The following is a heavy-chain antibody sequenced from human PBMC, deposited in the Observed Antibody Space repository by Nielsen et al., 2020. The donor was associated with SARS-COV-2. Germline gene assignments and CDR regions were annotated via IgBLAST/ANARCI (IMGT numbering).Heavy chain of an antibody. V-gene: IGHV3-74*01. J-gene: IGHJ4*02. CDR2: INSDGSST. CDR3: AREGGVTPTDY. CDR1: GFTFSSYW. D-gene: IGHD4-23*01. Sequence: GGSLRLSCAASGFTFSSYWMHWVRQAPGKGLVWVSRINSDGSSTSYADSVKGRFTISRDNAKNTLYLQMNSLRAEDTAVYYCAREGGVTPTDYWGQGTLATVSS.